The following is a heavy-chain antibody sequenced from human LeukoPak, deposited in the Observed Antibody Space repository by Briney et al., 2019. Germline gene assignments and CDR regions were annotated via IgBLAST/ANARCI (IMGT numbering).Heavy chain of an antibody. V-gene: IGHV4-34*01. Sequence: PSETLSLTCAVYGGSFSGYYWSWIRQPPGKGLEWIGEINHSGSTNYYPSLKSRVTISVETSNNQFSLQLRSVTSADAVVHYCWSTDGYKIDYWREGTVVSVPS. J-gene: IGHJ4*02. D-gene: IGHD5-24*01. CDR2: INHSGST. CDR3: WSTDGYKIDY. CDR1: GGSFSGYY.